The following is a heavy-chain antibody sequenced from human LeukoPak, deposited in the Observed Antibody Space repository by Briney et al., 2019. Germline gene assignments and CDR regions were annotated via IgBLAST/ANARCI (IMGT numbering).Heavy chain of an antibody. CDR3: ARDRLIFGVVDAFDI. V-gene: IGHV4-61*01. CDR2: IYYSGST. J-gene: IGHJ3*02. Sequence: SETLSLTYTVSGGSVSSGSYYWSWIRQPPGKGLEWIGYIYYSGSTNYNPSLKSRVTISVDTSKNQFSLKLSSVTAADTAVYYCARDRLIFGVVDAFDIWGQGTMVTVSS. D-gene: IGHD3-3*01. CDR1: GGSVSSGSYY.